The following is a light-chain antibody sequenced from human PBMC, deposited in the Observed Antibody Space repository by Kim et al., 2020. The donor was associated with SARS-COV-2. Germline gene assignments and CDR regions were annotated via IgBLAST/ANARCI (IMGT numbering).Light chain of an antibody. V-gene: IGLV2-14*03. CDR2: DVT. CDR3: SSYTTSSPYVI. Sequence: SGSPRQSITITCTGTSSDYVSWYQQHPGKAPKLIIYDVTKRPSGVSSRFSGSKSGSSASLTISGLQDEDEAGYHCSSYTTSSPYVIFGGGTQLTVL. J-gene: IGLJ2*01. CDR1: SSDY.